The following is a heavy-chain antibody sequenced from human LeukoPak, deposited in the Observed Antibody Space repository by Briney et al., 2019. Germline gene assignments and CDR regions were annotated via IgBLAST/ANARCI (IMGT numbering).Heavy chain of an antibody. D-gene: IGHD3-22*01. CDR2: MIPIFGTA. J-gene: IGHJ4*02. CDR1: VGTFGSYA. Sequence: GGSLKVSCKASVGTFGSYAISWVRQSAGHGLEWMGRMIPIFGTANYAQKLQGRVTITTAESTSTAYMELSSLRSEDTAVYYCARELGTYYYDSSGYYAHFDYWGQGTLVTVSS. CDR3: ARELGTYYYDSSGYYAHFDY. V-gene: IGHV1-69*05.